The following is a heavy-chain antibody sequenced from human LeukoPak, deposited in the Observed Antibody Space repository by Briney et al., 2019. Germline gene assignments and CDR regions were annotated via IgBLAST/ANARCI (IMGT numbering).Heavy chain of an antibody. V-gene: IGHV3-15*01. CDR2: IKSKTDGGTT. Sequence: GGSLRLSCAASGFTFSNAWMSWVRQAPGEGLEWVGRIKSKTDGGTTDYAAPVKGRFTISRDDSKNTLDLQMNSLKTEDKAVYYCTTDLWGYYDYVWGSYRYTTTDAFDIWGQGTMVTVSS. CDR3: TTDLWGYYDYVWGSYRYTTTDAFDI. J-gene: IGHJ3*02. D-gene: IGHD3-16*02. CDR1: GFTFSNAW.